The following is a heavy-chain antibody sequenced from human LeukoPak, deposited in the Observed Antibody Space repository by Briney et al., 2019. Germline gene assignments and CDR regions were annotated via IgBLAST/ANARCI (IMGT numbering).Heavy chain of an antibody. CDR2: IYSGGSGST. CDR1: GFTVSSSY. Sequence: GGSLRLSCAASGFTVSSSYMSWVRQAPGKGLEWVSVIYSGGSGSTYYADSVKGRFTISRDNSKNTLYLQMNSLRAEDTAVYYCAKSVVAATAIFDYWGQGTLVTVSS. V-gene: IGHV3-23*03. J-gene: IGHJ4*02. D-gene: IGHD2-15*01. CDR3: AKSVVAATAIFDY.